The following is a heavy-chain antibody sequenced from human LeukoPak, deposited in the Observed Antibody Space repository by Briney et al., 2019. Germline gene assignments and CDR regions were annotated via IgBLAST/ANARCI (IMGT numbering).Heavy chain of an antibody. CDR3: ARTLVVVMYYGMDV. V-gene: IGHV3-30-3*01. D-gene: IGHD3-22*01. Sequence: GGSLRLSCAASGFTFSSYAMHWVRQAPGRGLEWVAVISYDGSNKYYADSVKGRFTISRDNSKNTLYLQMNSLRAEDTAVYYCARTLVVVMYYGMDVWGQGTTVTVSS. CDR2: ISYDGSNK. J-gene: IGHJ6*02. CDR1: GFTFSSYA.